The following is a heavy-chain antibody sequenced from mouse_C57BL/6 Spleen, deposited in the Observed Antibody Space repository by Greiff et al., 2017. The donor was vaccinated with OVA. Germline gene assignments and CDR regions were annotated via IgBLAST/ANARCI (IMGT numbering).Heavy chain of an antibody. CDR2: INPNYGTT. D-gene: IGHD1-2*01. CDR3: ARPSSLLRYYYAMDY. CDR1: GYSFTDYN. Sequence: EVHLVESGPELVKPGASVKISCKASGYSFTDYNMNWVKQSNGKSLEWIGVINPNYGTTSYNQKFKGKATLTVDQSSSTAYMQLNSLTSEDSAVYYCARPSSLLRYYYAMDYWGQGTSVTVSS. V-gene: IGHV1-39*01. J-gene: IGHJ4*01.